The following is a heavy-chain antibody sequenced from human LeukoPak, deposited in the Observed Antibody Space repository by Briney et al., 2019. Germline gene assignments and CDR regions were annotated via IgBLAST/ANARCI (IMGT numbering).Heavy chain of an antibody. J-gene: IGHJ4*02. CDR2: ISGSGTTI. CDR3: ARVEKVALNFKAFDY. D-gene: IGHD5-24*01. Sequence: PGGSLRLSCAASGFTFSDYYMSWIRQAPGKGLEWISYISGSGTTIYYADSVKGRFTISRDNAKNSLYLQMNSLRAEDTAVYYCARVEKVALNFKAFDYWGQGTLVTVSS. CDR1: GFTFSDYY. V-gene: IGHV3-11*01.